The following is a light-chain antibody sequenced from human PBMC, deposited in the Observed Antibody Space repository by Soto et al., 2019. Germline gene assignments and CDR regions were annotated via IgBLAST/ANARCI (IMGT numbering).Light chain of an antibody. CDR2: GAL. V-gene: IGKV3-20*01. J-gene: IGKJ1*01. CDR3: QQLDNWPPGWP. Sequence: EIVLTQSPGTLSLSPWERATLSCRASQTVSSRFLAWYQQKPGQAPRLLIYGALSRATGIPDRFSGSGSGTEFTLTISSLQSEDFAVYYCQQLDNWPPGWPFGQGTKV. CDR1: QTVSSRF.